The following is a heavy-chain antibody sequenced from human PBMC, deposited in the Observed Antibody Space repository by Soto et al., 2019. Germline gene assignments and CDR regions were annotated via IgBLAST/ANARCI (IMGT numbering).Heavy chain of an antibody. CDR2: IYHSGST. Sequence: QVQLQASGPGLVKPSGTLSLTCAVSGGSISSSNWWSCARQPPGKGLEWIGEIYHSGSTNYNPSLKSRVTISVDKSKNQFSLKLSSVTAADTAVYYCASVRGGYYYAMDVWGQGTTVTVSS. CDR1: GGSISSSNW. D-gene: IGHD3-10*02. CDR3: ASVRGGYYYAMDV. V-gene: IGHV4-4*02. J-gene: IGHJ6*02.